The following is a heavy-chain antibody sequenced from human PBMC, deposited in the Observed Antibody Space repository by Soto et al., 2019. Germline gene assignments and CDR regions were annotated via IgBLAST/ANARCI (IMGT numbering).Heavy chain of an antibody. V-gene: IGHV1-24*01. CDR3: ATDSPEAAAGTGSRFDP. CDR2: FDPEDGET. Sequence: QVQLVQSGAEVKKPGASVKVSCKVSGYTLTELSMHWVRQAPGKGLEWMGGFDPEDGETIYAQKFRGRVTMTEDTATHPAYRELSSLRSQDTAVHYCATDSPEAAAGTGSRFDPWGQGTLVTVSS. J-gene: IGHJ5*02. D-gene: IGHD6-13*01. CDR1: GYTLTELS.